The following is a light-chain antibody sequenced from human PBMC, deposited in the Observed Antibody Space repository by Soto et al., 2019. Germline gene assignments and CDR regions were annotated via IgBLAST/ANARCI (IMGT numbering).Light chain of an antibody. V-gene: IGKV3-11*01. CDR3: QQYGNSRGT. CDR1: QSVSRY. J-gene: IGKJ1*01. Sequence: EIVLTQSPATLSLSPGERATLSCWASQSVSRYLAWYQQKPGQAPRLLIYDASNRATGIPSRFSGRGSGTDFTLTISRLEPEDFAVYYCQQYGNSRGTFGQGTKVDIK. CDR2: DAS.